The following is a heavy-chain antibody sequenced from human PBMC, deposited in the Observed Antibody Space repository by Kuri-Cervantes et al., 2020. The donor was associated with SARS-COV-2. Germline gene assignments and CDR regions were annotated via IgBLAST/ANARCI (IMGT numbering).Heavy chain of an antibody. CDR3: ARDDCTNGVCWIDY. D-gene: IGHD2-8*01. J-gene: IGHJ4*02. CDR2: IIPILGIA. Sequence: SVKVSCKASRGTFNTHIINWLRQAPGRGLEWMGRIIPILGIANYAQKFQGRVTITADKSTSTAYMELSSLRSEDTAVYYCARDDCTNGVCWIDYWGQGTLVTVSS. CDR1: RGTFNTHI. V-gene: IGHV1-69*04.